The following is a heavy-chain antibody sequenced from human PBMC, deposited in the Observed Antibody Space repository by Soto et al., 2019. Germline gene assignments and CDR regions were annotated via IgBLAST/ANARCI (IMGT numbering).Heavy chain of an antibody. V-gene: IGHV5-51*01. CDR3: ARGSVKGGTPSAEFDP. CDR2: IYPSDSAT. Sequence: GESLKISCKGSGYSFTSYWIGWVRQVPGKGLEWLGVIYPSDSATRYNPSFQGQVAMSADPSINTAYLQWSSLKASDTAMYFCARGSVKGGTPSAEFDPWGQGIQVTVSS. J-gene: IGHJ5*02. D-gene: IGHD2-2*01. CDR1: GYSFTSYW.